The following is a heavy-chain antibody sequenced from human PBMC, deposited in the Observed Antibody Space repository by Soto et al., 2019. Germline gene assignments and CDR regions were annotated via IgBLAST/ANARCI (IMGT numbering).Heavy chain of an antibody. CDR2: ISSSSSYI. J-gene: IGHJ6*02. Sequence: SLRLSCAASGFTFSSYSMNWVRQAPGKWLEWVSSISSSSSYIYYADSVKGRFTISRDNAKNSLYLQMNSLRAEDTAVYYCAREGGYSVFEYYYYYGMEVWGQGTTVTVSS. CDR3: AREGGYSVFEYYYYYGMEV. D-gene: IGHD3-22*01. V-gene: IGHV3-21*01. CDR1: GFTFSSYS.